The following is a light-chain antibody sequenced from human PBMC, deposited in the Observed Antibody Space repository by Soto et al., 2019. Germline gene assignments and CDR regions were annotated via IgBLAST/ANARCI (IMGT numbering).Light chain of an antibody. Sequence: QSALTQPASVSGAPGESITISCTETSSDVGRYNLVSWYQQHPGKAPKLMIYEGSKRPSGVSNRLSGYKSGNTASLTISGLQAEYEADYYCCSYAGSRVFGGGTKLTVL. J-gene: IGLJ2*01. CDR2: EGS. CDR1: SSDVGRYNL. CDR3: CSYAGSRV. V-gene: IGLV2-23*01.